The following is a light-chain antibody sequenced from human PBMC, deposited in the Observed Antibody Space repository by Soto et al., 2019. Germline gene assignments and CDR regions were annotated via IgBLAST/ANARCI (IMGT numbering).Light chain of an antibody. CDR1: QSVSSSY. V-gene: IGKV3-20*01. Sequence: EIMLRQSACTLSLSPGERATISCRASQSVSSSYLAWYQQKPGQAPRLLIYGASSRATGIPDRFSGSGSGTDYTLTIGRLEPEDFAVYYCQQYGNSPQTFGQGTKVDI. J-gene: IGKJ1*01. CDR2: GAS. CDR3: QQYGNSPQT.